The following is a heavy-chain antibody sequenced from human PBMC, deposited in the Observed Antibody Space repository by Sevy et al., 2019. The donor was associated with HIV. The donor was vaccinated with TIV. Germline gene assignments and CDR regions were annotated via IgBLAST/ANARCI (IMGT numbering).Heavy chain of an antibody. D-gene: IGHD3-10*01. CDR2: IKQDGSEK. Sequence: GGSLRLSCAASGFTFSSYWMSWVRQAPGKGLEWVANIKQDGSEKYYVDSVKGRFTISRDNAKNSLYLQMNSLRAEDTAVYYCARLTMVRGLTCDFDYWGQGTLVTVSS. J-gene: IGHJ4*02. CDR1: GFTFSSYW. V-gene: IGHV3-7*03. CDR3: ARLTMVRGLTCDFDY.